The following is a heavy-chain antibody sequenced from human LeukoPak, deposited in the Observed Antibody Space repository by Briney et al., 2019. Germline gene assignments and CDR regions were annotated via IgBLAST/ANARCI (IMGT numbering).Heavy chain of an antibody. D-gene: IGHD3-22*01. Sequence: SETLSLTCAVYGGSFSGYYWSWIRQPPGKGLEWIGEINHRGSTHYNPSLKSRVTISVDTSKNQFSLKLSSVTAADTAVYYCARGRRITMIVVVKIGYNWFDPWGQGTLVTVSS. J-gene: IGHJ5*02. CDR2: INHRGST. V-gene: IGHV4-34*01. CDR3: ARGRRITMIVVVKIGYNWFDP. CDR1: GGSFSGYY.